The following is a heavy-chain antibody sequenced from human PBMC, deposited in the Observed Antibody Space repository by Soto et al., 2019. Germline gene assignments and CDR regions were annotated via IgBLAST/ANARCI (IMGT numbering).Heavy chain of an antibody. Sequence: QVQLVQSGAEVKKPGASVKVSCKASGYTFTSYGISWVRQAPGQGLEWMGWISAYNGNTNHAQKLQGRVTMTTDTSTSTAYMELRSLRSDDTAVYYCARARDSSGYYYSVQYNWFDPWGQGTLVTVSS. D-gene: IGHD3-22*01. J-gene: IGHJ5*02. CDR3: ARARDSSGYYYSVQYNWFDP. CDR2: ISAYNGNT. CDR1: GYTFTSYG. V-gene: IGHV1-18*01.